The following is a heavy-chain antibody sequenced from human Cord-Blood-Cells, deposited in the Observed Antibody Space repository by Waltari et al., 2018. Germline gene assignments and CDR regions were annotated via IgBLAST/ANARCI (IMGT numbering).Heavy chain of an antibody. V-gene: IGHV4-39*07. Sequence: LGWIGSIYYSGSTYYNPSLKSRVTISVDTSKNQFSLKLSSVTAADTAVYYCARHVRDYDILTGYYLGYMDVWGKGTTVTVSS. CDR2: IYYSGST. D-gene: IGHD3-9*01. CDR3: ARHVRDYDILTGYYLGYMDV. J-gene: IGHJ6*03.